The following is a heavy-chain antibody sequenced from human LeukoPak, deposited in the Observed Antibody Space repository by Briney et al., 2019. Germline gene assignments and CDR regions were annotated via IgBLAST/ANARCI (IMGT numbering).Heavy chain of an antibody. V-gene: IGHV3-7*01. CDR1: GITLSNYG. Sequence: PGGSLRLSCAVSGITLSNYGMSWVRQAPGKGLEWVANIKQDGSEKSYVDSVKGRFTISRDNAKNSLFLQMNSLRAEDTAVYYCARVRGSYSLDYWGRGTLVTVSS. D-gene: IGHD1-26*01. CDR3: ARVRGSYSLDY. J-gene: IGHJ4*02. CDR2: IKQDGSEK.